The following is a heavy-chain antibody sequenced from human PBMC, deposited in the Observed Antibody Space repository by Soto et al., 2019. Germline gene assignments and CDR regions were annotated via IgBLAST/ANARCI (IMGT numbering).Heavy chain of an antibody. D-gene: IGHD6-13*01. V-gene: IGHV3-30-3*01. CDR1: GFTFSSYA. J-gene: IGHJ4*02. CDR3: ARAEGDWTSSSWYIDY. Sequence: QVQLVESGGGVVQPGRSLRLSCAASGFTFSSYAMHWVRQAPGKGLEWVAVISYDGSNKYYADSVKGRFTISRDNSKNALYLQMNSLRAEDTAVYYCARAEGDWTSSSWYIDYWGQGTLVTVSS. CDR2: ISYDGSNK.